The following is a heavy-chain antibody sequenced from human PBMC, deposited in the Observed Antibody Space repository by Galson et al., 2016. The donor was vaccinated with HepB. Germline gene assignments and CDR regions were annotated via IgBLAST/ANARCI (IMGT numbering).Heavy chain of an antibody. CDR1: GASVSSGGYH. CDR3: ATRISPRPFDI. V-gene: IGHV4-61*02. Sequence: TLSLTCSVSGASVSSGGYHWTWIRQSAGKGLEWVGRIFTYGSTNYNPSLRSRATVSLDTSKNQFSLRLDSMTAADSGNYYCATRISPRPFDIWGRGTMVTVSS. D-gene: IGHD6-6*01. J-gene: IGHJ3*02. CDR2: IFTYGST.